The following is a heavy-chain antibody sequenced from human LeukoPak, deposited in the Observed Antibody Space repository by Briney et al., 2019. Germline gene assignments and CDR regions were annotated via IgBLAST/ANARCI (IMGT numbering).Heavy chain of an antibody. CDR2: ISSSGSTI. J-gene: IGHJ5*02. Sequence: PGGSLRLSCAASGFTFSSYEMNWVRQAPGKGLEWVSYISSSGSTIYYADSVKGRFTISRDNAKNSLYLQMNSLRAEDTAVYYCAKDRHYYGSGGRWFDPWGQGTLVTVSS. CDR3: AKDRHYYGSGGRWFDP. V-gene: IGHV3-48*03. CDR1: GFTFSSYE. D-gene: IGHD3-10*01.